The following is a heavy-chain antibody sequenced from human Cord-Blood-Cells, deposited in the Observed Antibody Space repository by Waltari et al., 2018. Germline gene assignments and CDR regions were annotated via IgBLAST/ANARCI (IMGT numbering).Heavy chain of an antibody. D-gene: IGHD1-26*01. Sequence: EVQLVESGGGLVQPGGSLRLSCAASGFTFSSYWTSWVRQAPGKGLEWVANIKQDGSEKYYVDSVKGRFTISRDNAKNSLYLQMNSLRAEDTAVYYCARDRVGADAFDIWGQGTMVTVSS. CDR3: ARDRVGADAFDI. CDR1: GFTFSSYW. V-gene: IGHV3-7*01. CDR2: IKQDGSEK. J-gene: IGHJ3*02.